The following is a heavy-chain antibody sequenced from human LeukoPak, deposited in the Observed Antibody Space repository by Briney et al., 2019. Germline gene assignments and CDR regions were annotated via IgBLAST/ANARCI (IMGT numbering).Heavy chain of an antibody. V-gene: IGHV1-18*01. CDR2: ITVHSDNT. CDR1: GYTFIAYE. Sequence: ASVKVSCKASGYTFIAYEINWVRQAPGQGLEWMGRITVHSDNTNDAQKCRGRVTMTTDTSTSTAYMELRSLRSDDTGVYYCARDLGTAAGFTNYNYYYLDVWGTGTTVTVSS. D-gene: IGHD6-13*01. CDR3: ARDLGTAAGFTNYNYYYLDV. J-gene: IGHJ6*03.